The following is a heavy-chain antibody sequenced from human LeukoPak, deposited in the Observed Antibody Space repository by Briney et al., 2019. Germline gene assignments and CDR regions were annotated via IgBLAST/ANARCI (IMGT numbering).Heavy chain of an antibody. D-gene: IGHD3-10*01. CDR2: IKQDGSEK. CDR3: ASDREYYEGSGSFDY. V-gene: IGHV3-7*04. CDR1: GFTFGSYW. J-gene: IGHJ4*02. Sequence: GRSLRLSCAASGFTFGSYWMSWVRQAPGKGLEWVANIKQDGSEKYYVDSVKGRFTISRDNAKNSLYLQMNSLRAEDTAVYYCASDREYYEGSGSFDYWGQGTLVTVSS.